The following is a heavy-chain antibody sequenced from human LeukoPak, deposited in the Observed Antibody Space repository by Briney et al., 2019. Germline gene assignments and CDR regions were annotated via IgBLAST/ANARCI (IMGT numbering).Heavy chain of an antibody. CDR1: GFTFGNYW. J-gene: IGHJ6*04. CDR2: INQGGTEK. Sequence: TGGYLRLSCVGSGFTFGNYWMTWVRQAPGRGLQWVANINQGGTEKNYVASVEGRFTISRDNAKSSVYLQMNSLRVEDTAVYYCAGNLMDVWGKGTTVSVST. V-gene: IGHV3-7*01. D-gene: IGHD2/OR15-2a*01. CDR3: AGNLMDV.